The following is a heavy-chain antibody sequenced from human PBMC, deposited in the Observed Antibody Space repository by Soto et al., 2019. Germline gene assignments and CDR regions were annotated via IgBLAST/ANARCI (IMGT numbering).Heavy chain of an antibody. Sequence: SVKVSCKASGGTFSSYTISWVRQAPGQGLEWMGRIIPILGIANYAQKFQGRVTITADKSTSTAYMELSSLRSEDTAVYYCAKDQSLVVVMHPYGPFDYWGQGTLVTVSS. V-gene: IGHV1-69*04. D-gene: IGHD3-22*01. CDR3: AKDQSLVVVMHPYGPFDY. CDR1: GGTFSSYT. CDR2: IIPILGIA. J-gene: IGHJ4*02.